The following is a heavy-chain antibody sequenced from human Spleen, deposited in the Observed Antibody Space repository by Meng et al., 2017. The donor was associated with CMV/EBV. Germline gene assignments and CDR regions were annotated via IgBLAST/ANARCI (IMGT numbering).Heavy chain of an antibody. V-gene: IGHV3-7*01. D-gene: IGHD2-15*01. Sequence: GESLKISCAASGFTFSTSWMSWVRQAPGKGLEWVANVREDGSSKYYADPVKGRFTISRDNAKNSLFLQMNSLRAEDTAIYYCARDSLVVAATLDYWGQGTLVTVSS. J-gene: IGHJ4*02. CDR2: VREDGSSK. CDR1: GFTFSTSW. CDR3: ARDSLVVAATLDY.